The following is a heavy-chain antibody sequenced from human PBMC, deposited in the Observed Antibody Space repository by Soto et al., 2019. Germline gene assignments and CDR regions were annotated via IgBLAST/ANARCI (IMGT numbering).Heavy chain of an antibody. CDR2: IWYDGSNK. D-gene: IGHD1-26*01. CDR1: GFTFSSYG. Sequence: GGSLRLSCAASGFTFSSYGMYWVRQAPGKGLEWVAVIWYDGSNKYYADSVKGRFTISRDNSKNTLYLQMNSLRAEDTAVYYCAREVGANYAYFDYWGQGTLVTVSS. CDR3: AREVGANYAYFDY. V-gene: IGHV3-33*01. J-gene: IGHJ4*02.